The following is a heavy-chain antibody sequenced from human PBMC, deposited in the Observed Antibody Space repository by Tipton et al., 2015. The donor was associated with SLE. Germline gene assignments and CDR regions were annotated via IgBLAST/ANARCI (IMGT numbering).Heavy chain of an antibody. CDR2: ISGSGGST. Sequence: SLRLSCAASGFTFSSYGMHWVRQAPGKGLEWVSAISGSGGSTYYADSVKGRFTISRDNSKNTLYLQMNSLRAEDTAVYYCAKVTEGALYDSSAFDIWGQGTMVTVSS. V-gene: IGHV3-23*01. CDR3: AKVTEGALYDSSAFDI. D-gene: IGHD3-22*01. CDR1: GFTFSSYG. J-gene: IGHJ3*02.